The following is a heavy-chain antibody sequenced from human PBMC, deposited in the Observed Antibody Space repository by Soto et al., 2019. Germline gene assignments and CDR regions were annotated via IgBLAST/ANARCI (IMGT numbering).Heavy chain of an antibody. Sequence: QVQLQESGPGLVKPSGTLSLTCAVSGDSISRSYWWSWVRQLPGKGLEWIGEIYHSGSTIYNPSLQSRVTLSVDKSKNEFSLKMSYVTDADTAVYYCTSKFGQLLADAFDIWGQGTMVTVSS. CDR3: TSKFGQLLADAFDI. J-gene: IGHJ3*02. CDR2: IYHSGST. V-gene: IGHV4-4*02. D-gene: IGHD3-10*01. CDR1: GDSISRSYW.